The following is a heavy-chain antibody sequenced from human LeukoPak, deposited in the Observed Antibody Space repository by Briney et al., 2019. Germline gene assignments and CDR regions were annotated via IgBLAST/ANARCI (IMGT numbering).Heavy chain of an antibody. D-gene: IGHD3-10*01. CDR3: ARVPGSGSYSGSHFDY. V-gene: IGHV3-33*01. J-gene: IGHJ4*02. Sequence: PGRSLRLSCAASGFTFSSYGMHWVRQAPGKGLEWVTVIWYDGSDKYYADSVKGRFTISRDNSKNTLYLQMNSLRAEDTAVYYCARVPGSGSYSGSHFDYWGQGTLVTVSS. CDR2: IWYDGSDK. CDR1: GFTFSSYG.